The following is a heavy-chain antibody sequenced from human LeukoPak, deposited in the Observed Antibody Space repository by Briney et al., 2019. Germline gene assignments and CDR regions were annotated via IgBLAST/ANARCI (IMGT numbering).Heavy chain of an antibody. D-gene: IGHD1-26*01. J-gene: IGHJ3*02. CDR3: ARVGWGNAFDI. V-gene: IGHV3-23*01. CDR1: GFTFSSYA. CDR2: ISGSGGST. Sequence: GGSLRLSCAASGFTFSSYAMSWVRQAPGKGLEWVSAISGSGGSTYYADSVKGRFTISRDNAKNSLYLQMNSLRAEDTAVYYCARVGWGNAFDIWGQGTMVTVSS.